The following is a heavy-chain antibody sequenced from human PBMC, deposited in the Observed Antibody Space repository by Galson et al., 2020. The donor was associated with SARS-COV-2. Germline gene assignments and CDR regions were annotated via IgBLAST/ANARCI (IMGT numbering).Heavy chain of an antibody. D-gene: IGHD3-22*01. J-gene: IGHJ5*01. CDR1: GFSFRTYE. V-gene: IGHV3-48*03. CDR3: ARGPDPAWAGEGYSGWFDC. CDR2: ISSIGTTT. Sequence: GESLKISCAASGFSFRTYEMNWVRQAPGKGLEWVSYISSIGTTTYYADSVKGRFTVSRDNAKNSLYLQMNSLSVEDTAVYYCARGPDPAWAGEGYSGWFDCWGEGTLVTVSP.